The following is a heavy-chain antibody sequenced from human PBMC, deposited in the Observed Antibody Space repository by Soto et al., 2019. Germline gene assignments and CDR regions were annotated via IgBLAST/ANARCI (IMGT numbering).Heavy chain of an antibody. CDR1: GGSISSGGYY. J-gene: IGHJ6*02. D-gene: IGHD6-6*01. Sequence: PSETLSLTCTVSGGSISSGGYYWSWIRQHPGKGLEWIGYIYYSGSTYYNPSLKSRVTISVDTSKNQFSLKLSSVTAADTAVYYCARDTSSSSDYYYYYGMDVWGQGTTVTVSS. CDR3: ARDTSSSSDYYYYYGMDV. V-gene: IGHV4-31*03. CDR2: IYYSGST.